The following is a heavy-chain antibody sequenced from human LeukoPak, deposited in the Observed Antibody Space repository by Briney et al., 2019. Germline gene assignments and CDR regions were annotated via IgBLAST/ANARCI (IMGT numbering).Heavy chain of an antibody. V-gene: IGHV1-69*06. Sequence: SVKVSCKASGYSFSTYGMNWVRQAPGQGLEWMGGIIPIFGTANYARKFQGRVTITADKSTSTAYMELSSLRSEDTAVYYCARAPPYCSGGSCWGWYFDLWGRGTLVTVSS. CDR3: ARAPPYCSGGSCWGWYFDL. CDR1: GYSFSTYG. CDR2: IIPIFGTA. J-gene: IGHJ2*01. D-gene: IGHD2-15*01.